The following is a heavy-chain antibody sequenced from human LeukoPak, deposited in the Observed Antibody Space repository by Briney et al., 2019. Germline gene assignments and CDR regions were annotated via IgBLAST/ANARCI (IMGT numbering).Heavy chain of an antibody. Sequence: SETRSLTCTISGGSFSSYYWNWIRQSSEKGLEWIGYIYYSGTTNYNPSLQSRVTISVDTSNKQFSLRLRAVTAADTAVYYCAKGRRLFGKAAFESWGQGTLVTVSS. J-gene: IGHJ5*01. CDR1: GGSFSSYY. CDR3: AKGRRLFGKAAFES. CDR2: IYYSGTT. D-gene: IGHD3-10*01. V-gene: IGHV4-59*01.